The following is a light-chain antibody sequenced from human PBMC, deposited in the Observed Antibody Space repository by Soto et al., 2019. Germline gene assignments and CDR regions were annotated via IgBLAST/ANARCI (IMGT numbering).Light chain of an antibody. CDR1: QDISNY. CDR3: QQYDNLSLT. CDR2: DAF. V-gene: IGKV1-33*01. Sequence: DIQMTQSPSSLSASVGDRVTITCQASQDISNYLNWYQQKPGKAPKLLIYDAFNLETGIPSRFSGRRSWTGFTSTNSSLQPEYIAPYYCQQYDNLSLTSGGGTKVEIK. J-gene: IGKJ4*01.